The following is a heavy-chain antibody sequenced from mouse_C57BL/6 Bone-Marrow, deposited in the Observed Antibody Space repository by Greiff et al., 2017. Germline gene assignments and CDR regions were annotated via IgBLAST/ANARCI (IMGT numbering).Heavy chain of an antibody. V-gene: IGHV1-80*01. CDR1: GYAFSSYW. CDR2: IYPGDGDT. Sequence: QVQLQQSGAELVKPGASVKISCKASGYAFSSYWMNWVKQRPGKGLEWIGQIYPGDGDTNYNGKFKGKATLTADKSSSPAYMQLSSLTSEDSAVYFCARSRRDFYAMDYWGQGTSVSVSS. J-gene: IGHJ4*01. CDR3: ARSRRDFYAMDY. D-gene: IGHD3-3*01.